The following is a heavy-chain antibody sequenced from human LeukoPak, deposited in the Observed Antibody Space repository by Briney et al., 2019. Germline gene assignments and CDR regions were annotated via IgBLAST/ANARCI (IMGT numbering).Heavy chain of an antibody. V-gene: IGHV3-30-3*01. Sequence: GRSLRLSCAASGFTFSSYAVHWVRQAPGKGLEWAAVISYDGSNKYYADSVKGRFTISRDNSKNTLYLQMNSLRAEDTAMYYCARDECSSTSCYRTKGVDYWGQGTLVTVSS. CDR2: ISYDGSNK. CDR1: GFTFSSYA. J-gene: IGHJ4*02. CDR3: ARDECSSTSCYRTKGVDY. D-gene: IGHD2-2*01.